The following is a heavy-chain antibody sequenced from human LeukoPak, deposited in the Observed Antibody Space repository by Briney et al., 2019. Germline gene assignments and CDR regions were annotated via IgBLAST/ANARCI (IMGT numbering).Heavy chain of an antibody. Sequence: PSQTLSPTCTVSGGSISSGGYYWSWIRQPPGKGLEWIGYIYHSGSTYYNPSLKSRVTISVDRSKNQFSLKLSSVTAADTAVYYCARERAREDIVTPIAFDIWGQGTMVTVSS. CDR2: IYHSGST. CDR1: GGSISSGGYY. V-gene: IGHV4-30-2*01. CDR3: ARERAREDIVTPIAFDI. D-gene: IGHD2-15*01. J-gene: IGHJ3*02.